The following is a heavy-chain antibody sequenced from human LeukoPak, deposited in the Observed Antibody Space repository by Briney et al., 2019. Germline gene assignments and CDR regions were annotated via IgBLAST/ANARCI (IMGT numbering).Heavy chain of an antibody. J-gene: IGHJ4*02. V-gene: IGHV3-23*01. CDR2: ISNDGGDT. CDR3: GRDWKLDY. Sequence: GGSLRLSCYTSGFTFNNYPMSWVRQAPGKGLEWVSAISNDGGDTKYADSVKGRFTLSRDNSRNTLYLQMKGLRVEDTAIYYCGRDWKLDYWGQGSLVTVSS. CDR1: GFTFNNYP. D-gene: IGHD1-1*01.